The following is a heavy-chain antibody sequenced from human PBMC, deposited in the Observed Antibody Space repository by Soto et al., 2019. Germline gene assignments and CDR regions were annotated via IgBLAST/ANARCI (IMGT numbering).Heavy chain of an antibody. Sequence: SETLSLTCTVSGGSISSYYWSWIRQPPGKGLEWIGYIYYSGSTNYNPSLKSRVTISVDKSKNQFSLKLSSVTAADTAVYYCARGSGRQVYNYYGMDVWGQGTTVT. D-gene: IGHD3-10*01. J-gene: IGHJ6*02. CDR1: GGSISSYY. V-gene: IGHV4-59*12. CDR3: ARGSGRQVYNYYGMDV. CDR2: IYYSGST.